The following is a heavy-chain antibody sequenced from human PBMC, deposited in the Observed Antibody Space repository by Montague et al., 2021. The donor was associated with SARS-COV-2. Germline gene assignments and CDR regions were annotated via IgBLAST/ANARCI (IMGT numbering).Heavy chain of an antibody. Sequence: SETLSLTCTVSGYSISSGYYWGWIRQPPGKGLEWIGSIYHSGSTYYNPSLKSRVTISVDTSRNQFSLKLLSSVTAADTAVYHCARDRRRWLQLNNWFDPWGQGTLVTVSS. CDR1: GYSISSGYY. CDR3: ARDRRRWLQLNNWFDP. J-gene: IGHJ5*02. CDR2: IYHSGST. D-gene: IGHD5-24*01. V-gene: IGHV4-38-2*02.